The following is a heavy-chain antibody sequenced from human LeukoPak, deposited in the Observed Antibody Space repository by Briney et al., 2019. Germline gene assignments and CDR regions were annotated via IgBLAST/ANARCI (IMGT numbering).Heavy chain of an antibody. CDR3: ARSTTKYGDYGWFDP. Sequence: PSETLSLTCTVSGGSISSYYWSWIRQPPGKGLEWIGYIYYSGRTNYNPSLKSRVTISVDTSTNQFSLKLSSVTAADTAAYYCARSTTKYGDYGWFDPWGQGTLVTVSS. CDR2: IYYSGRT. V-gene: IGHV4-59*01. D-gene: IGHD4-17*01. CDR1: GGSISSYY. J-gene: IGHJ5*02.